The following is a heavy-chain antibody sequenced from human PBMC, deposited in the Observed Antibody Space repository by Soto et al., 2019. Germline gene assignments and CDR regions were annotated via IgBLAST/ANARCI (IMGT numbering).Heavy chain of an antibody. V-gene: IGHV3-48*01. CDR1: GFTFSTYT. CDR2: ISTTSSTI. J-gene: IGHJ4*02. Sequence: EVQLVESGGGLVQPGGSLRLSCAASGFTFSTYTMNWVRQAPGKGLEWVSYISTTSSTIYYADSVKGRFTISRDNAKNSLYLQMVSLRVEDTAVYFCATSSGWSPFDYWGQGTLVNVSS. D-gene: IGHD6-19*01. CDR3: ATSSGWSPFDY.